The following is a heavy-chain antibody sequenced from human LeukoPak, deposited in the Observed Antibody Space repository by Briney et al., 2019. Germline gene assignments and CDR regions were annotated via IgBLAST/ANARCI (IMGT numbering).Heavy chain of an antibody. Sequence: SETLSLTCTVSGGSISSYNWSWLRQPPGKGLEWIGYIYYSGNTNYNPSLKSRVTMSVDTSKNQFSLNLSSVTAADTAVYYCARGTNRGAGNFDYWGQGALVTVSS. V-gene: IGHV4-59*01. CDR1: GGSISSYN. CDR2: IYYSGNT. CDR3: ARGTNRGAGNFDY. D-gene: IGHD1-1*01. J-gene: IGHJ4*02.